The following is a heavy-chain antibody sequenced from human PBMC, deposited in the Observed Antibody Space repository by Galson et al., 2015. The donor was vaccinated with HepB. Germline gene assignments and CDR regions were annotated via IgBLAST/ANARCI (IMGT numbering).Heavy chain of an antibody. Sequence: SVKVSCKASGVTFSNSAVQWVRQARGQRLEWVGWIVVGSGDTKYAQKFRQRVTITRDLSTRTVYMDLNSLRFEDTAIYYCATGDIQIFHWGQGTLVTVSS. V-gene: IGHV1-58*01. CDR3: ATGDIQIFH. D-gene: IGHD2-21*01. J-gene: IGHJ4*02. CDR2: IVVGSGDT. CDR1: GVTFSNSA.